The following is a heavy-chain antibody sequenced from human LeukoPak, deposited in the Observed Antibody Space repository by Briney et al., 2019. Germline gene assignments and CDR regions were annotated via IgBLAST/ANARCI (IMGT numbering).Heavy chain of an antibody. CDR1: GGSISSSSYY. CDR2: IYYSGST. D-gene: IGHD3-3*01. V-gene: IGHV4-39*07. CDR3: ARDSKVQTYYDFWSGYYPRSGAFDI. Sequence: SETLSLTCTVSGGSISSSSYYWGWIRRPPGKGLEWIGSIYYSGSTYYNPSLKSRVTISVDTSKNQFSLKLSSVTAADTAVYYCARDSKVQTYYDFWSGYYPRSGAFDIWGQGTMVTVSS. J-gene: IGHJ3*02.